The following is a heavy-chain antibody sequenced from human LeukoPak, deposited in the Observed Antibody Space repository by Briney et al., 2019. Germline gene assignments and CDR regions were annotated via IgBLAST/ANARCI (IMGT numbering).Heavy chain of an antibody. D-gene: IGHD3-3*01. CDR1: GFTFDDYA. V-gene: IGHV3-9*01. J-gene: IGHJ4*02. CDR2: ISWNSGSI. CDR3: ARGPANRGDFWSGYPFYFDS. Sequence: PGGSLRLSCAASGFTFDDYAMFWVRQAPGKGLECVSGISWNSGSIAYADSVKGRFTISRDYGKNSLYLQMNSLRPEDTALYYCARGPANRGDFWSGYPFYFDSWGQGTLVTVSS.